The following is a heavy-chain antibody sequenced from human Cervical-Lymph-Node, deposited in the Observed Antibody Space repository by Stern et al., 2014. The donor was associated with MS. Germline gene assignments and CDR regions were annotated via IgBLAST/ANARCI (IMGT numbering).Heavy chain of an antibody. CDR3: ARDRGGSFYQGTDY. V-gene: IGHV3-74*01. Sequence: QLVQSGGALVQPGGSLTLSCAASGFTFSTYWMHWVRQVPGKGLTWVSRISFDGNIANYADSVNGRFTISRDNAKNTLYLQMTRLGADDTAVYYCARDRGGSFYQGTDYWGQGTLVSVSS. CDR1: GFTFSTYW. J-gene: IGHJ4*02. CDR2: ISFDGNIA. D-gene: IGHD1-1*01.